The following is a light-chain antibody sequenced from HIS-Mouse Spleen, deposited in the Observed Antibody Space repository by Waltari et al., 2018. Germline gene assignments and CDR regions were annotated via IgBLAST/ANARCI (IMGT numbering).Light chain of an antibody. CDR3: YSTDSSGNHRV. J-gene: IGLJ2*01. V-gene: IGLV3-10*01. Sequence: SYDLTQPPSASVSPGHTARITCSGDALPKKYPYWYQQKSGQAPVLVIYEDSKRPSGIPERFSGSSAGTMATLTISGAQVEDEADYYCYSTDSSGNHRVFGGGTKLTVL. CDR2: EDS. CDR1: ALPKKY.